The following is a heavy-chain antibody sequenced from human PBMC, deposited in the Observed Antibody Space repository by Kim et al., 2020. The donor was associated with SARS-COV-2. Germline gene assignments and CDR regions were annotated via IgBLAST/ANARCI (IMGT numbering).Heavy chain of an antibody. Sequence: GGSLRLSCAASGLTFSIASMNWVRQAPGKGLEWIAYISSSSATMYYADSVKGRFSIYRDNGKDSVYLQMNSLRAEDTAVYYCAGDPRAVGARVIGYYFDYWGQGTLVTVSS. V-gene: IGHV3-48*01. CDR2: ISSSSATM. J-gene: IGHJ4*02. CDR3: AGDPRAVGARVIGYYFDY. D-gene: IGHD1-26*01. CDR1: GLTFSIAS.